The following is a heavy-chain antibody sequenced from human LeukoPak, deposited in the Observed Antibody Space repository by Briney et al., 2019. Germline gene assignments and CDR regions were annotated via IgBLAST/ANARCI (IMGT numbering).Heavy chain of an antibody. J-gene: IGHJ3*02. Sequence: SVKVSCKASGGTFSSYAISWVRQAPGQGLEWMGSIIPIFGTTNYAQNFQGRVTITTDESTSTAYMELSSLRSEDTAVYYCAKDRSSSSPDVFDIWGQGTMVTVSS. CDR1: GGTFSSYA. CDR3: AKDRSSSSPDVFDI. CDR2: IIPIFGTT. V-gene: IGHV1-69*05. D-gene: IGHD6-6*01.